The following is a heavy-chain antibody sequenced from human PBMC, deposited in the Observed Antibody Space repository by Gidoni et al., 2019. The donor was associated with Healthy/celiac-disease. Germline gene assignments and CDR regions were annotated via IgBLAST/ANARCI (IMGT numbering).Heavy chain of an antibody. V-gene: IGHV3-9*01. Sequence: EVQLVESGGGLVQPGRSLRLSCAASGFTFDDYAMHWVRQAPGKGLEWVSGISWNSGSIGYADSVEGRFTISRDNAKNSLYLQMNSLRAEDTALYYCAKDIGGTIFGVNWFDPWGQGTLVTVSS. CDR2: ISWNSGSI. CDR1: GFTFDDYA. D-gene: IGHD3-3*01. J-gene: IGHJ5*02. CDR3: AKDIGGTIFGVNWFDP.